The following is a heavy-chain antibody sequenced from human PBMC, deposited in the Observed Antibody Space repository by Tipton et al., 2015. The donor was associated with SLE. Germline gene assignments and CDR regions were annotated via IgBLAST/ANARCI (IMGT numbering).Heavy chain of an antibody. CDR1: GFTFSSYA. J-gene: IGHJ3*02. V-gene: IGHV3-23*01. Sequence: SLRLSCAASGFTFSSYAMSWVRQAPGKGLEWVSAISGSGGSTYYADSVKGRFTISRDNSKNTLYLQMNSLRAEDTAVYYCAKEGYYVSGTRDAFDIWGKGTMVPVSS. CDR2: ISGSGGST. D-gene: IGHD3-10*01. CDR3: AKEGYYVSGTRDAFDI.